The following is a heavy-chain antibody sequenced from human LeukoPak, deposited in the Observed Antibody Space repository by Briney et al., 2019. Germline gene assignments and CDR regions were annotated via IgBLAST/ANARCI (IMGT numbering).Heavy chain of an antibody. CDR2: IIPILDVT. D-gene: IGHD2-21*02. Sequence: SVKVSCKASGGTFSSHAMNWVRQAPGQGLEWMGGIIPILDVTNYAQKFQGRVTITADISTGTAYMELNSLRSEDTAVYYCAILSDGAYCGGDCFYLDYWGQGTLVTVSS. CDR1: GGTFSSHA. V-gene: IGHV1-69*10. CDR3: AILSDGAYCGGDCFYLDY. J-gene: IGHJ4*02.